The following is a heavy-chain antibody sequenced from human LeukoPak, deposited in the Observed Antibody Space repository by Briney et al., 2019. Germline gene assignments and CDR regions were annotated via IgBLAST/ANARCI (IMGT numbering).Heavy chain of an antibody. V-gene: IGHV1-2*02. D-gene: IGHD2-2*01. J-gene: IGHJ6*02. Sequence: VASVKVSFTASGYTFTGYYMHWVRQAPGQGLEWMGWINPNSGGTNYAQKFQGRVTMTRDTSISTAYMELSRLRSDDTAVYYCASQRIRFYGMDVWGQGTTVTVSS. CDR1: GYTFTGYY. CDR2: INPNSGGT. CDR3: ASQRIRFYGMDV.